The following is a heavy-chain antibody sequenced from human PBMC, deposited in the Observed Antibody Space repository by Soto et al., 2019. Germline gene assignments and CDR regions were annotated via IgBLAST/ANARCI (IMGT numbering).Heavy chain of an antibody. J-gene: IGHJ4*02. CDR1: GFIFRNYG. CDR2: ISYDGNTE. CDR3: PKLGGAPWHTMDY. D-gene: IGHD1-26*01. V-gene: IGHV3-30*18. Sequence: QVQLVESGGGVVQPGRSLRLSCAASGFIFRNYGMHWVRQAPGKGLKWVAVISYDGNTEYYEDSVKGRFTVSRDNSKNTLYLQMNSLRVEDTGLYSCPKLGGAPWHTMDYWGQGTLVTVPS.